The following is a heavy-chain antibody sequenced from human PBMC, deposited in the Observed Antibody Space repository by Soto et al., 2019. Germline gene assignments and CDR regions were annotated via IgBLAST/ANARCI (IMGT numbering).Heavy chain of an antibody. J-gene: IGHJ6*03. D-gene: IGHD2-8*01. CDR1: GYSFTSYW. Sequence: PGESLKISCKGSGYSFTSYWIGWVRQMPGKGLEWMGIIYPGDSDTRYSPSFQGQVTISADKSISTAYLQWSSLKASDTAMYYCARHRMVYANYYYYYYMDVWGKGTTVTVSS. CDR2: IYPGDSDT. CDR3: ARHRMVYANYYYYYYMDV. V-gene: IGHV5-51*01.